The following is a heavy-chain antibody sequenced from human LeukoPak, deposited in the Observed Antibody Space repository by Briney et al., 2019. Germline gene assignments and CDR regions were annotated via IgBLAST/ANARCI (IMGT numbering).Heavy chain of an antibody. CDR2: INPSGGST. J-gene: IGHJ4*02. D-gene: IGHD6-19*01. CDR1: GYTFTSYY. Sequence: ASVKVSCKASGYTFTSYYMHWVRQAPGQGLEWMGIINPSGGSTSYTQKFQGGVTMTRDTSTSTVYMELSSLRSEDTAVYYCARDAIGGWYYFDYWGQGTLVTVSS. CDR3: ARDAIGGWYYFDY. V-gene: IGHV1-46*01.